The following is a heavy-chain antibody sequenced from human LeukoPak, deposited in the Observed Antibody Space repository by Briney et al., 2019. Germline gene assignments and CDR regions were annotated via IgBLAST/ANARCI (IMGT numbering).Heavy chain of an antibody. CDR1: GGSISSGDYY. D-gene: IGHD6-6*01. V-gene: IGHV4-61*08. Sequence: SETLSLTCTVSGGSISSGDYYWSWIRQPPGKGLEWIGYIYYSGSTNYNPSLKSRVTISVDTSKNQFSLKLSSVTAADTAVYYCARGGEQLVGLFDYWGQGTLVTVSS. CDR3: ARGGEQLVGLFDY. CDR2: IYYSGST. J-gene: IGHJ4*02.